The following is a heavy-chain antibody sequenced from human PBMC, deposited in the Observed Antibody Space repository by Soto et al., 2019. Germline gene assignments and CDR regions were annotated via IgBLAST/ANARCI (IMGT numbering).Heavy chain of an antibody. J-gene: IGHJ4*02. D-gene: IGHD3-16*01. CDR3: AKGGHIDY. Sequence: GGSLRLSCAASGFAFSRYWMSWVRQAPGKGLEWVANIKEDGSEKNDVDSVKGRFTISRDNAKNSLYLQMNSLRVEDTAVYYCAKGGHIDYCGQGTLVTVSS. CDR1: GFAFSRYW. V-gene: IGHV3-7*03. CDR2: IKEDGSEK.